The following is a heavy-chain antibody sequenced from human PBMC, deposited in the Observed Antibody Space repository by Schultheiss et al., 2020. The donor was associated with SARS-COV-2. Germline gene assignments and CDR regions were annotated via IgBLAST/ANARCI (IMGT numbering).Heavy chain of an antibody. V-gene: IGHV3-23*01. CDR1: GFTFSSYA. CDR3: ARDASIYDYIWGSYRNYYYYGMDV. Sequence: GGSLRLSCAASGFTFSSYAMSWVRQAPGKGLEWVSAISGSGGSTYYADSVKGRFTISRDNSKNTLYLQMNSLRAEDTAVYYCARDASIYDYIWGSYRNYYYYGMDVWGQGTTVTVSS. J-gene: IGHJ6*02. CDR2: ISGSGGST. D-gene: IGHD3-16*02.